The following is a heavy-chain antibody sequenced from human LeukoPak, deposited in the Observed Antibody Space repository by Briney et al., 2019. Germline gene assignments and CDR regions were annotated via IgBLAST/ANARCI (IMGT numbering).Heavy chain of an antibody. Sequence: GGSLRLSCAASGFTFGSYAMSWVRQAPGKGLEWVSAISGSGGSTYYADSVKSRFTISRDNSKNTLYLQMNSLRAEDTAVYYCAKPPSMTTVNTGYYYYYMDVWGKGTTVTVSS. D-gene: IGHD4-11*01. V-gene: IGHV3-23*01. CDR2: ISGSGGST. CDR1: GFTFGSYA. J-gene: IGHJ6*03. CDR3: AKPPSMTTVNTGYYYYYMDV.